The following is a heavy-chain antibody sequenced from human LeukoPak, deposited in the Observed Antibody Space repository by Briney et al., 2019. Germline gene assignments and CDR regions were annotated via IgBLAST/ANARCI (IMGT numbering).Heavy chain of an antibody. CDR3: ARSYGGSIVGAMLDYYYYMDV. Sequence: SVKVSCKASGGTFSSYAISWVRQAPGQGLEWMGGIIPIFGTANYAQKFQGRVTITADESTSTAYMELSSLRSEDTAVYYCARSYGGSIVGAMLDYYYYMDVWGKGTTVTVSS. CDR1: GGTFSSYA. J-gene: IGHJ6*03. CDR2: IIPIFGTA. D-gene: IGHD1-26*01. V-gene: IGHV1-69*13.